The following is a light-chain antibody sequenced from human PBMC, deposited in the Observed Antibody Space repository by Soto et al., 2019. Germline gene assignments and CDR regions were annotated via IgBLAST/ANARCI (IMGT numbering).Light chain of an antibody. J-gene: IGKJ1*01. V-gene: IGKV1-39*01. CDR1: QTITTY. CDR3: QQSYSSPWT. Sequence: DIQMTQSPSSLSASVGDSVTITCRASQTITTYLNLYQQQPGKAPKLLIYAASTLQRGVPSRFSGRGSATDFTLIISSLQPEDFAIYYCQQSYSSPWTFGPGTKVAI. CDR2: AAS.